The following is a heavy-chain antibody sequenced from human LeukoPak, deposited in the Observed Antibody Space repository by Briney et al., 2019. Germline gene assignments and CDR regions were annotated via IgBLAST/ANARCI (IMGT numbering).Heavy chain of an antibody. V-gene: IGHV3-30*18. D-gene: IGHD4-17*01. J-gene: IGHJ4*02. CDR2: ISYDGSNK. CDR3: AKDPYDYGDYVPDY. Sequence: GGSLRLSCAASGFTFSSYGMHWVRQAPGKGLEWVAVISYDGSNKYYADSVKGRFTISRDNSKNTLYLQMNSLRAGDTAVYYCAKDPYDYGDYVPDYWGQGTLVAVSS. CDR1: GFTFSSYG.